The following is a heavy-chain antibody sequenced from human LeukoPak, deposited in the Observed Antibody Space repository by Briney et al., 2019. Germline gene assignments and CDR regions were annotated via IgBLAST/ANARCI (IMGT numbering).Heavy chain of an antibody. CDR2: IYYSGST. CDR1: GGSISSGDYY. CDR3: ARDLKVGATITWYFDL. J-gene: IGHJ2*01. D-gene: IGHD1-26*01. V-gene: IGHV4-31*03. Sequence: SETLSLTCTVSGGSISSGDYYWSWIRQHPGKGLEWIGYIYYSGSTYYNPSLKSRVTISVDTSKNQFSLKLSSVTAADTAVYYCARDLKVGATITWYFDLWGRGTLVTVSS.